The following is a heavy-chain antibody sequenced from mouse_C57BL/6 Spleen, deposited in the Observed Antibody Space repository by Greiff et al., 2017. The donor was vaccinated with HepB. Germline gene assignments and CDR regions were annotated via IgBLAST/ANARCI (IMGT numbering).Heavy chain of an antibody. Sequence: EVQLQQSGPELVKPGASVKISCKASGYTFTDYYMNWVKQSHGKSLEWIGDINPNNGGTSYNQKFKGKATLTVDKSSSTAYMELRSLTSEDSAVYYCASGENWNGFYFDYWGQGTTLTVSS. D-gene: IGHD4-1*01. CDR3: ASGENWNGFYFDY. CDR1: GYTFTDYY. CDR2: INPNNGGT. J-gene: IGHJ2*01. V-gene: IGHV1-26*01.